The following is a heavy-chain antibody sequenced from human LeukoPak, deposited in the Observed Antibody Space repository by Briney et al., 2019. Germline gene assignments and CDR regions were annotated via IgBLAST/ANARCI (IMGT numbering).Heavy chain of an antibody. CDR1: GFTFSTYS. D-gene: IGHD6-19*01. J-gene: IGHJ3*02. CDR3: AKAEGIAVAGTAAFDI. Sequence: GGSLRLSCAASGFTFSTYSMNWVRQAPGKGLEWVAVISYDGSNKYYADSVKGRFTISRDNSKNTLYLQMNSLRAEDTAVYYCAKAEGIAVAGTAAFDIWGQGTMVTVSS. CDR2: ISYDGSNK. V-gene: IGHV3-30*18.